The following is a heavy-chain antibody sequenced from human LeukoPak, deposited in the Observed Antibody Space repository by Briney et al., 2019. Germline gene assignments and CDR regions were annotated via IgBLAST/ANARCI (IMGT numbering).Heavy chain of an antibody. Sequence: GRSLRLSCAASGFTFDDYAMHWVRQAPGKGLEWVSGISWNSGSIGYADSVKGRFTNSRDNAKNSLYLQMNSLRAEDTALYYCAKDQTLYGGNSGGAFDIWGQGTMVTVSS. CDR1: GFTFDDYA. V-gene: IGHV3-9*01. CDR3: AKDQTLYGGNSGGAFDI. D-gene: IGHD4-23*01. CDR2: ISWNSGSI. J-gene: IGHJ3*02.